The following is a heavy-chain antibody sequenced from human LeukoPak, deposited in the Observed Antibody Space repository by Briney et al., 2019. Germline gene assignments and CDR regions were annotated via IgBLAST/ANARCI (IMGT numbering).Heavy chain of an antibody. CDR3: ARENLMVRGNAFDI. CDR2: IYYSGST. D-gene: IGHD3-10*01. CDR1: GGSISSGDYY. V-gene: IGHV4-30-4*01. J-gene: IGHJ3*02. Sequence: SETLSLTCTVSGGSISSGDYYWSWIRQPPGKGLEWIGYIYYSGSTYYNPPLKSRVTISVDTSKNQFSLKLSSVTAADTAVYYCARENLMVRGNAFDIWGQGTMVTVSS.